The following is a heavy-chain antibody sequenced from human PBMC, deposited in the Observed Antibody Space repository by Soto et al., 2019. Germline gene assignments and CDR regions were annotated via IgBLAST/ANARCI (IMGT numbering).Heavy chain of an antibody. Sequence: GGSLRLSCAASGFTFSSYAMSWVRQAPGKGLEWVSAISGSGGSTYYADSVKGRFTISRDNSKNTLYLQMNSLRAEDTAVYYCAKDVENYDFWSGPFDYWGQGTLVTVSS. CDR2: ISGSGGST. CDR1: GFTFSSYA. J-gene: IGHJ4*02. D-gene: IGHD3-3*01. V-gene: IGHV3-23*01. CDR3: AKDVENYDFWSGPFDY.